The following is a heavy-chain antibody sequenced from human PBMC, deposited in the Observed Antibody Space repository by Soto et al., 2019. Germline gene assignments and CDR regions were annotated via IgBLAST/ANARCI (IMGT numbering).Heavy chain of an antibody. CDR2: VIPLFDTA. CDR1: GGIFTNNA. CDR3: PTGGHNDGYNFYPGMDV. D-gene: IGHD2-8*02. V-gene: IGHV1-69*01. J-gene: IGHJ6*02. Sequence: QVQVVQSGAEVKKPGSSVKVSCKVSGGIFTNNAISWVRQAPGQGLEWLGGVIPLFDTAYYAQIFRGRLRISADGATTTAYMELSGLTSADTAVYFCPTGGHNDGYNFYPGMDVWSQGTKCTVS.